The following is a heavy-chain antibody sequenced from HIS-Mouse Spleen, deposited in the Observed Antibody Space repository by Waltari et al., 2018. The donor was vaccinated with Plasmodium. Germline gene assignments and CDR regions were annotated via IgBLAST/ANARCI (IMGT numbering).Heavy chain of an antibody. V-gene: IGHV3-30*04. CDR3: ARLYYDFWSGYYPYGMDV. J-gene: IGHJ6*02. D-gene: IGHD3-3*01. CDR2: ISYDGSNK. CDR1: GFTFSSYA. Sequence: QVQLVESGGGVVQPGRSLRLSCAASGFTFSSYAMHWVRQAPGKGLEWVAFISYDGSNKYYAESVKGRFTISRDNSKNTLYLQMNSLRAEDTAVYYCARLYYDFWSGYYPYGMDVWGQGTTVTVSS.